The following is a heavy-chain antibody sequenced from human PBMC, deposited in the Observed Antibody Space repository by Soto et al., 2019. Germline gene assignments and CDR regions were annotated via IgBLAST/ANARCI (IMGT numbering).Heavy chain of an antibody. D-gene: IGHD3-22*01. Sequence: GGSLRLSCAASGFTFSSYAMSWVRQAPGKGLEWVSAISGSGGSTYYADSVKGRFTISRDNSKNTLYLQMNSLRAEDTAVYYCANLQTYYYDSSGASSPYYFDYWGQGTLVTVSS. V-gene: IGHV3-23*01. CDR1: GFTFSSYA. CDR2: ISGSGGST. CDR3: ANLQTYYYDSSGASSPYYFDY. J-gene: IGHJ4*02.